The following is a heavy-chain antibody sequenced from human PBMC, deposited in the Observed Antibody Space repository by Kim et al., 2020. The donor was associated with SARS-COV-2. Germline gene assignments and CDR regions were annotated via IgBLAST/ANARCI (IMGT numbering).Heavy chain of an antibody. CDR1: GGSISSSSYY. D-gene: IGHD5-18*01. Sequence: SETLSLTCTVSGGSISSSSYYWGWIRQPPGKGLEWIGSIYYSGSTYYNPSLKSRVTISVDTSKNQFSLKLSSVTAADTAVYYCARLGDTAMWRWDFDYWGQGTLVTVSS. CDR2: IYYSGST. V-gene: IGHV4-39*01. J-gene: IGHJ4*02. CDR3: ARLGDTAMWRWDFDY.